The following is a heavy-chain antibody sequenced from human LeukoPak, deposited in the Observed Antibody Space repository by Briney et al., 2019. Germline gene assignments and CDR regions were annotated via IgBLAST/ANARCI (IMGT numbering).Heavy chain of an antibody. CDR1: NVSISSEDHY. CDR2: MYYTGSA. J-gene: IGHJ4*02. CDR3: ARVTMTVFGVVPRVFDS. V-gene: IGHV4-30-4*08. Sequence: SQTLSLTCTVSNVSISSEDHYWSWIRQPPGPGLEWIAYMYYTGSAYYNPSLKSRVTMSTDTSTNQFSLRLNFVSPADTAVYYCARVTMTVFGVVPRVFDSWGQGTLVTVSS. D-gene: IGHD3-3*01.